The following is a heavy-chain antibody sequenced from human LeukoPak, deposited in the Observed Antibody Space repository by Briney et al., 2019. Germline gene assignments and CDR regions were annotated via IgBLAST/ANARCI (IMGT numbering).Heavy chain of an antibody. CDR3: ATDGAGFDT. Sequence: GGSLRLSRAASGFTFNDYYMSWIRQAPGKGLEWLSYINIGGTNTHYADSVKGRFTISRDNAKKSLYLEMNNLRAEDTAVYYCATDGAGFDTWGQGVLVTVSS. CDR1: GFTFNDYY. CDR2: INIGGTNT. V-gene: IGHV3-11*01. J-gene: IGHJ5*02.